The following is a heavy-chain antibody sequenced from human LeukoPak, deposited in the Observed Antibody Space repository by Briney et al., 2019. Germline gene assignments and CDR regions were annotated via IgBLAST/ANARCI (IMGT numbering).Heavy chain of an antibody. CDR2: IGSAGGPI. D-gene: IGHD6-13*01. CDR1: GFTFSDYY. CDR3: ARALRDSSWYYEY. V-gene: IGHV3-11*01. Sequence: GGSLRLSCAASGFTFSDYYMSWFRQAPGKGLEWVSYIGSAGGPIYYADSVKGRFTISRDNAKSSLYLQMNSLRAEDTALYYCARALRDSSWYYEYWGQGTLVTVSS. J-gene: IGHJ4*02.